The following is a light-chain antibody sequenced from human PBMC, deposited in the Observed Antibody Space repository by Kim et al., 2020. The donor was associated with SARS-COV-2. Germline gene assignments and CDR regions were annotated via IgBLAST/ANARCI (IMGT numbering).Light chain of an antibody. CDR3: GAWDGSLNGYF. Sequence: QSVLTQPPSASGTPGQRVTISCSGSSSNIASNTVNWYQQLPGTAPRLLIYSNTQRPSGVPDRFSGSKSGTSASLAISGPQSEDEADYYCGAWDGSLNGYFFGTGTKVTVL. V-gene: IGLV1-44*01. CDR2: SNT. CDR1: SSNIASNT. J-gene: IGLJ1*01.